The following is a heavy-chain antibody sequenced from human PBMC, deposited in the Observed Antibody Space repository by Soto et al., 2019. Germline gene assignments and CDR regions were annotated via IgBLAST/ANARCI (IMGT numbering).Heavy chain of an antibody. D-gene: IGHD3-3*01. CDR2: INPSGGST. J-gene: IGHJ6*02. V-gene: IGHV1-46*01. CDR1: GYTFTSYY. CDR3: ARDYDFWSGSPARPYYYYYGRDV. Sequence: GASVKVSCKASGYTFTSYYMHWVRQAPGQGLEWMGIINPSGGSTSYAQKFQGRVTMTRDTSTSTVYMELSSLRSEDTAVYYCARDYDFWSGSPARPYYYYYGRDVWGQGTTVTVSS.